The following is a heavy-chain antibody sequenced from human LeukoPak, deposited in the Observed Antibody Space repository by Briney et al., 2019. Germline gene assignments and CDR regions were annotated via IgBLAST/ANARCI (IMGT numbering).Heavy chain of an antibody. Sequence: PSETLSLTCTVSGVSISTYYWSWIRQPPEKGLEWIGYIYYSGSTNYNPSLKSRVTISLDTSKNQFSLKLTSVTAADTAVYYCARVDSGYDYGYYFDYWGQGTLVTVSS. CDR3: ARVDSGYDYGYYFDY. CDR2: IYYSGST. CDR1: GVSISTYY. D-gene: IGHD5-12*01. V-gene: IGHV4-59*01. J-gene: IGHJ4*02.